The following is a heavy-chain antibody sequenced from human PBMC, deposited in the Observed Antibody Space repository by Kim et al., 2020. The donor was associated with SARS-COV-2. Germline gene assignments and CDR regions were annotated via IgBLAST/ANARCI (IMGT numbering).Heavy chain of an antibody. Sequence: ASVKVSCKASGYTFTSYAMHWVRQAPGQRLEWMGWINAGNGNTKYSQKFQGRVTITRDTSASTAYMELSSLRSEDTAVYYCARDRIAVAYGGDAFDIWGQGTMVTVSS. V-gene: IGHV1-3*01. J-gene: IGHJ3*02. CDR3: ARDRIAVAYGGDAFDI. CDR1: GYTFTSYA. CDR2: INAGNGNT. D-gene: IGHD6-19*01.